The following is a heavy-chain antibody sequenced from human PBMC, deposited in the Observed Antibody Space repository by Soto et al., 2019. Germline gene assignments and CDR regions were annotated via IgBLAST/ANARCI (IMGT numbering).Heavy chain of an antibody. CDR3: AKDVRAVAGTGASDI. Sequence: EVQLVESGGGLVQPGRSLRLSCAASGFTFDDYAMHWVRQVPEKGLEWVSSISWNSGSIAYADSVKGRFTISRDNAKNSLYLQMNSLRTEDTAFYYCAKDVRAVAGTGASDIWGQGTLVTVSS. J-gene: IGHJ3*02. V-gene: IGHV3-9*01. CDR2: ISWNSGSI. D-gene: IGHD6-19*01. CDR1: GFTFDDYA.